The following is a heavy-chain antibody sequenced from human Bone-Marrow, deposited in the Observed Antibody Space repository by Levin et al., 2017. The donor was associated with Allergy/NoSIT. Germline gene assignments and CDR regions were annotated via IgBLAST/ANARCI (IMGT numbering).Heavy chain of an antibody. V-gene: IGHV3-21*06. CDR2: ISKRSDYI. CDR1: GFTISNCT. Sequence: PGGSLRLSCAASGFTISNCTMSWVRQAPGKGLEWVASISKRSDYIHYADSVKGRFTISRDNAQNSLYLEMNNLRVEDTALFYCASRMRASGGEDYWGQGTVVTVSS. CDR3: ASRMRASGGEDY. D-gene: IGHD3-10*01. J-gene: IGHJ4*02.